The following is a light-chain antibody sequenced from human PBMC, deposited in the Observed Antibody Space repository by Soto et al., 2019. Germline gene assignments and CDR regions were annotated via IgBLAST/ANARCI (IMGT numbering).Light chain of an antibody. CDR1: SSDVGGYNY. V-gene: IGLV2-14*01. J-gene: IGLJ1*01. Sequence: SALTQPASVSGSPGQSITISCTGTSSDVGGYNYVSWYQQHPGKAPKLMIFDVNNRPSGVSNRFSGSKSGNTASLTISGLQAEDEAHYYCSSYTSTSTTYVFGTGTKVTVL. CDR2: DVN. CDR3: SSYTSTSTTYV.